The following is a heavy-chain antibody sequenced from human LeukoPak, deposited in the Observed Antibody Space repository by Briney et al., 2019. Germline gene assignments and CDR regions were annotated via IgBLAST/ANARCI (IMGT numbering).Heavy chain of an antibody. CDR3: ARDGPTPLEMATDF. V-gene: IGHV3-30-3*01. D-gene: IGHD5-24*01. Sequence: GGSLRLSCAASGFTFSSYAMHWVRQAPGKGLEWVAVISYDGSNKYYADSVKGRFTISRDNAKNSLYLQMNSLRAEDTAVYYCARDGPTPLEMATDFWGQGTLVTVSS. J-gene: IGHJ4*02. CDR2: ISYDGSNK. CDR1: GFTFSSYA.